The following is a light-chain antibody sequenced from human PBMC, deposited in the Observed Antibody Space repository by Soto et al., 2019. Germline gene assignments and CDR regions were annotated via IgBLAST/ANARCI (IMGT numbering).Light chain of an antibody. CDR2: LEGSGSY. Sequence: QSVLTQSSSASASLGSSVKLTCTLSSGHSSYIIAWHQQQPGKAPRYLMKLEGSGSYNKGSGIPDRFSGSSSGADRYLTISNLQFEDVADYYCETWVANTRVFGGGTKLTVL. CDR1: SGHSSYI. J-gene: IGLJ3*02. CDR3: ETWVANTRV. V-gene: IGLV4-60*02.